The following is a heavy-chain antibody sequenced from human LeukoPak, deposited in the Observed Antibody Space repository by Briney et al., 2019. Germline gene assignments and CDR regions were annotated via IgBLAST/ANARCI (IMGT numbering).Heavy chain of an antibody. CDR3: TTAGRITIFRVAPYDFHY. CDR1: GYTLTELS. CDR2: FDPEDGER. Sequence: ASVKVSCKVSGYTLTELSMHWVRQAPGKGLEWMGGFDPEDGERTYAQKFQGRVTMTEDTSTDTAYMELSSLRSEDTAVYYCTTAGRITIFRVAPYDFHYWGQGTLVTVSS. V-gene: IGHV1-24*01. J-gene: IGHJ4*02. D-gene: IGHD3-3*01.